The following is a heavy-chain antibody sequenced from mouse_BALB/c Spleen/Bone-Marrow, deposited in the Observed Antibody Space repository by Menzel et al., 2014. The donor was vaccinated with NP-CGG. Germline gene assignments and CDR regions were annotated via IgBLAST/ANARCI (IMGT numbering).Heavy chain of an antibody. CDR1: GYTFTNYW. J-gene: IGHJ4*01. CDR2: IAPGSGST. CDR3: ARGIYYGNYVYAMDY. D-gene: IGHD2-1*01. Sequence: RPGVSVMPSCKGSGYTFTNYWINWIKQRPGQGLEWIGRIAPGSGSTYYNEMFKGKATLTVDTSSSTAYIQLSSLSSEDSAVYFCARGIYYGNYVYAMDYRSRGT. V-gene: IGHV1S41*01.